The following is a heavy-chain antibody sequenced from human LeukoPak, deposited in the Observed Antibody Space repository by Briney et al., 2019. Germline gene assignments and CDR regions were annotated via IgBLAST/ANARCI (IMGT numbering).Heavy chain of an antibody. CDR3: ASQGSYGDYNHYYYYYMDV. D-gene: IGHD4-17*01. Sequence: GESLKISCKGPGYSFTSYWIGWVRQMPGKGLEWMGIIYPGDSDTRYSPSFQGQVTISADKSISTAYLQWSSLKASDTAMYYCASQGSYGDYNHYYYYYMDVWGKGTTVTVSS. CDR1: GYSFTSYW. J-gene: IGHJ6*03. CDR2: IYPGDSDT. V-gene: IGHV5-51*01.